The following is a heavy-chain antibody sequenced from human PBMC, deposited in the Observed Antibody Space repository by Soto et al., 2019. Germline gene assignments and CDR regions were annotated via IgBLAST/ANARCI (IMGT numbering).Heavy chain of an antibody. CDR1: GFTFSSYG. J-gene: IGHJ4*02. D-gene: IGHD3-3*01. V-gene: IGHV3-30*18. CDR2: ISYDGSNK. Sequence: PGGSLRLSCAASGFTFSSYGMHWVRQAPGKGLEWVAVISYDGSNKYYADSVKGRFTISRDNSKNTLYLQMNSLRAEDTAVYYCAKGITIFGVVKNWGQGTLVTVSS. CDR3: AKGITIFGVVKN.